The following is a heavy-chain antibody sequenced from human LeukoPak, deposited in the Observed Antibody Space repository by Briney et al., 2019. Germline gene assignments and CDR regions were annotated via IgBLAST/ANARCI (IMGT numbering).Heavy chain of an antibody. CDR2: IYHSGST. CDR3: ARTYDFWSGHLDY. Sequence: PSETLSLTCTVSGGSISSSSYYWSWIRQPPGKGLEWIGYIYHSGSTYYNPSLKSRVTISVDRSKNQFSLKLSSVTAADTAVYYCARTYDFWSGHLDYWGQGTLVTVSS. D-gene: IGHD3-3*01. J-gene: IGHJ4*02. V-gene: IGHV4-30-2*01. CDR1: GGSISSSSYY.